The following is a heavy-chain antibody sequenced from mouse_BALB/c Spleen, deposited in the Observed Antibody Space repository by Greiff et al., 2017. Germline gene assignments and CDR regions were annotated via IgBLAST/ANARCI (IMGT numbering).Heavy chain of an antibody. J-gene: IGHJ4*01. D-gene: IGHD1-1*01. CDR2: INPSNGGT. CDR1: GYTFTSYY. V-gene: IGHV1S81*02. CDR3: TRDSGSSYYYAMDY. Sequence: QVQLKQSGAELVKPGASVKLSCKASGYTFTSYYMYWVKQRPGQGLEWIGEINPSNGGTNFNEKFKSKATLTVDKSSSTAYMQLSSLTSEDSAVYYCTRDSGSSYYYAMDYWGQGTSVTVSS.